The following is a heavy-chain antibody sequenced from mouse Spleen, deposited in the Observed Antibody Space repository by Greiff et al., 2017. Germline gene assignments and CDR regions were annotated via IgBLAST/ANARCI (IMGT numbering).Heavy chain of an antibody. CDR2: ISNGGGST. J-gene: IGHJ4*01. V-gene: IGHV5-12*02. CDR1: GFTFSDYY. CDR3: ARQRGIYGYDDAMDY. D-gene: IGHD2-2*01. Sequence: EVNVVESGGGLVQPGGSLKLSCATSGFTFSDYYMYWVRQTPEKRLEWVAYISNGGGSTYYPDTVKGRFTISRDNAKNTLYLQMSRLKSEDTAMYYCARQRGIYGYDDAMDYWGQGTSVTVSS.